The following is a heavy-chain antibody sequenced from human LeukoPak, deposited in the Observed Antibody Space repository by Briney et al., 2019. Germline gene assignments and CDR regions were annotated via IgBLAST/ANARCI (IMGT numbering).Heavy chain of an antibody. CDR3: VKDYSAWYIRFDY. CDR1: GYTFTNYG. J-gene: IGHJ4*02. CDR2: ISIYNGDT. D-gene: IGHD6-19*01. V-gene: IGHV1-18*01. Sequence: ASVKVSCKASGYTFTNYGISWVRQAPGQGFEWLGSISIYNGDTNYAQSLKGRVTMTTDTSTSTAYLELRSLRSDDTAVYYCVKDYSAWYIRFDYWGQGTLVSVSS.